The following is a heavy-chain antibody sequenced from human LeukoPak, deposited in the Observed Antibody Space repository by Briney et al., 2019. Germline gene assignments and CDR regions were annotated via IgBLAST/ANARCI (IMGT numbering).Heavy chain of an antibody. V-gene: IGHV3-21*04. CDR3: TTHGSAVVGATGD. Sequence: PGGSLRLSCAASGVTFSSYSMNWVRQAPGKGLEWVSSISSSSSYIYYADSVKGRFTISRDNSKHTLYLQMNSLKTEDTAVYYCTTHGSAVVGATGDWGQGTLVTVSS. CDR2: ISSSSSYI. J-gene: IGHJ4*02. CDR1: GVTFSSYS. D-gene: IGHD1-26*01.